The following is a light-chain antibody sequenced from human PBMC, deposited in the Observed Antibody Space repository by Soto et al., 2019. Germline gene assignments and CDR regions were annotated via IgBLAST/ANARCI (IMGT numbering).Light chain of an antibody. V-gene: IGLV2-14*01. CDR3: SSYTSSSTLVV. J-gene: IGLJ2*01. Sequence: QSALTQPASVSGSPGQSITISCTGTSSDVGGYNHVSWYQQHPGKAPKLMIYDVSNRPSGVSNRFSGSKSGNTASLTISGLQAEDEADYYCSSYTSSSTLVVFVGGTKVTVL. CDR1: SSDVGGYNH. CDR2: DVS.